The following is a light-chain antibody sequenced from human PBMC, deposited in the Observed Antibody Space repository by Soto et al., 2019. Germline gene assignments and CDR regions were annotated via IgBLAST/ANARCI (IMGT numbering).Light chain of an antibody. CDR1: SSNIGVGYD. Sequence: QSVLTQPPSVSGAPGQRVTISCTGSSSNIGVGYDVHWYQHLPGTAPKLLIYSNNQRSSGVPGRFSGSKSGTSASLAITGVQSEDGADYYCAAWDDSLHVYFFGTGTQLTVL. J-gene: IGLJ7*01. CDR3: AAWDDSLHVYF. CDR2: SNN. V-gene: IGLV1-44*01.